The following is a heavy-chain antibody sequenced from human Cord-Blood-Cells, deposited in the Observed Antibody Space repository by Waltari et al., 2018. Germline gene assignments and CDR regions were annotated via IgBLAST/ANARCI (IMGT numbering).Heavy chain of an antibody. V-gene: IGHV3-53*01. CDR1: GFTVSSNY. J-gene: IGHJ4*02. CDR2: NNSGGST. Sequence: EVQLVESGGGLIQPGGSLRLTCVASGFTVSSNYMRWVRQAPGKGVEWVSVNNSGGSTYYADSVKGRFTIARDKSKNTLYLQMNSLRDEDTAVYYCARGGSYSPLDYWGQGTLVTVSS. CDR3: ARGGSYSPLDY. D-gene: IGHD4-4*01.